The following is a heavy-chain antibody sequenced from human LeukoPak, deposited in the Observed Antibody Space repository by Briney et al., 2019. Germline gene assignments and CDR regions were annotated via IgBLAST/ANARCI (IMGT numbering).Heavy chain of an antibody. V-gene: IGHV4-59*08. D-gene: IGHD6-13*01. J-gene: IGHJ4*02. CDR2: IYYSGST. CDR1: GGSISSYY. Sequence: SEPLSLTCTVSGGSISSYYWSRIRQPPGKGLEWIGYIYYSGSTNYNPSLKSRVTISVDTSKNQFSLNLSSVTAADTAVYYCARRGIAAAGYDYWGQGTLVTVSS. CDR3: ARRGIAAAGYDY.